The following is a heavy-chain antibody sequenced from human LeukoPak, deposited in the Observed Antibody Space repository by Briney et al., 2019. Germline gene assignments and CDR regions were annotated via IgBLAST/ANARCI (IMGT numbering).Heavy chain of an antibody. CDR3: ARYTAMVNDAFDI. CDR1: GGSISSSSYY. CDR2: IYYSGCT. J-gene: IGHJ3*02. Sequence: SETLSLTCTVSGGSISSSSYYWGWIRQPPGKGLEWIGSIYYSGCTYYNPSLKSRVTISVDTSKNQFSLKLSSVTAADTAVYYCARYTAMVNDAFDIWGQGTMVTVSS. D-gene: IGHD5-18*01. V-gene: IGHV4-39*01.